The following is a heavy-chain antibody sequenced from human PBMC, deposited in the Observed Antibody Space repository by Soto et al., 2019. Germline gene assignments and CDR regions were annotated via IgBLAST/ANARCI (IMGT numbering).Heavy chain of an antibody. CDR1: GGSISSSSYY. V-gene: IGHV4-39*02. CDR3: VRDDIGLGIDY. J-gene: IGHJ4*02. Sequence: SETLSLTCTVSGGSISSSSYYWGWIRQPPGKGLEWIGSIYYSGSTYYNPSLKSRVTISVDNAKNTLYLQMNSLRAEDTAVYYCVRDDIGLGIDYWGLGTLVTVSS. CDR2: IYYSGST. D-gene: IGHD1-26*01.